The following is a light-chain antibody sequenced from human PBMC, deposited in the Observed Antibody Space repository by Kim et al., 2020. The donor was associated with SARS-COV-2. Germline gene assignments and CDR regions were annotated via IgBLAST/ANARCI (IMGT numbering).Light chain of an antibody. CDR2: DAS. CDR3: QQRNSWPPAVT. Sequence: SPGERATLSCRASQSIDTYLAWYQQRPGQAPRLLVYDASNRATGVPDRFSGSGSGTDFTLTISSLEPEDFSIYYCQQRNSWPPAVTFGGGTKVEI. J-gene: IGKJ4*01. V-gene: IGKV3-11*01. CDR1: QSIDTY.